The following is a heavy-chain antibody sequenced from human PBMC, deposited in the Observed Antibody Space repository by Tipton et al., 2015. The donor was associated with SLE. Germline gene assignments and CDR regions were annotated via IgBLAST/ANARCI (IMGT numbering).Heavy chain of an antibody. CDR1: GFTFSSYG. D-gene: IGHD4-11*01. J-gene: IGHJ6*03. V-gene: IGHV3-30*18. CDR3: AKDSGLQFYYYMDV. Sequence: RSLRLSCAASGFTFSSYGMHWVRQAPGKGLEWVAVIWYDGSNKYYADSVKGRFTISRDNSKNTLCLQMNSLRAEDTAVYYCAKDSGLQFYYYMDVWGKGTTVTISS. CDR2: IWYDGSNK.